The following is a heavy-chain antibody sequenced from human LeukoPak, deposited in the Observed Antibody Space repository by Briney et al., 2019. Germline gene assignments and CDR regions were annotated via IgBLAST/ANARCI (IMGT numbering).Heavy chain of an antibody. V-gene: IGHV3-30*18. CDR3: AKDWSGSYYYFDY. D-gene: IGHD1-26*01. J-gene: IGHJ4*02. CDR2: ISYDGSNK. CDR1: GFTFSSYG. Sequence: GGSLRLSCAASGFTFSSYGMHWVRQAPGKGLEWVAVISYDGSNKYYADSVKGRFTISRDNSKNTLYLQMNSLRAEDTAVYYCAKDWSGSYYYFDYWGQGTLVTVSS.